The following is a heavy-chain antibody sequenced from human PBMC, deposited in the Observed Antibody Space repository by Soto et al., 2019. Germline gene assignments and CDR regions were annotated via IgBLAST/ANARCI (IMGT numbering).Heavy chain of an antibody. CDR1: GFIFSGSA. D-gene: IGHD2-2*02. J-gene: IGHJ6*02. V-gene: IGHV3-73*01. CDR2: IRSRANNFAT. CDR3: ARGQGAAIGDYYYHGMDV. Sequence: PGGSLRLSCAASGFIFSGSAIHWVRQASGKGLEWVGRIRSRANNFATSSAASVKGRFTFSRDDSKNTAYLQMKTLKPEDTAVYYCARGQGAAIGDYYYHGMDVWGQGTTVTVSS.